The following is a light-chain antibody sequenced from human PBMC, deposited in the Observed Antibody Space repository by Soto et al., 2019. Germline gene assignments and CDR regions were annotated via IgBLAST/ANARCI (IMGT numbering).Light chain of an antibody. Sequence: EIVMTQSPATLSVSPGERATLSCMASQSVSSNLAWYQQKPGQAPRFLIYGASTRATGIPARFSGSGSGTEFTLTISSLQSEDFAVYYCQQYNNWPPWTFGQGTKVDIK. CDR1: QSVSSN. CDR3: QQYNNWPPWT. CDR2: GAS. J-gene: IGKJ1*01. V-gene: IGKV3-15*01.